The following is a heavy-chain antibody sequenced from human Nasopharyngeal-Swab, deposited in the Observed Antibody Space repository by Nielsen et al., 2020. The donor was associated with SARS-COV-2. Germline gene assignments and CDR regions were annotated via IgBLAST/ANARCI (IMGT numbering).Heavy chain of an antibody. CDR3: ARAPRGTIFGVVTNFDY. V-gene: IGHV4-61*08. CDR1: GGSISSGGYY. J-gene: IGHJ4*02. D-gene: IGHD3-3*01. CDR2: IYYSGST. Sequence: SETLSLTCTVSGGSISSGGYYWSWIRQPPGKGLEWIGYIYYSGSTNYNPSLKSRVTISVDTSKNQFSLKLSSVTAADTAVYYCARAPRGTIFGVVTNFDYWGQGTLVTVSS.